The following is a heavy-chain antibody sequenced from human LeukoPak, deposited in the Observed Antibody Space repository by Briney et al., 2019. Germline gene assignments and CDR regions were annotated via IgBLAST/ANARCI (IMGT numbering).Heavy chain of an antibody. Sequence: PGGSLRLSCAASGFTFSSYAMSWVRQAPGKGVEWVSAISGSGGSTYYADSVKGRFTISRDNSKNTLYLQMNSLRAEDTAVYYCAKVHPHYYDSSGYYYKSYFDYWGQGTLVTVSS. CDR2: ISGSGGST. CDR1: GFTFSSYA. J-gene: IGHJ4*02. CDR3: AKVHPHYYDSSGYYYKSYFDY. V-gene: IGHV3-23*01. D-gene: IGHD3-22*01.